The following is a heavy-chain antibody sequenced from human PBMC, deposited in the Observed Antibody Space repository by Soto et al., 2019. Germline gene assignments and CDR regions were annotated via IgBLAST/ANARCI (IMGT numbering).Heavy chain of an antibody. D-gene: IGHD3-22*01. CDR3: ARHSKYYYDSSGYYQFDY. V-gene: IGHV4-59*08. Sequence: SETLSLTCTVSGGSISSYYWSWIRQPPGKGLEWIGYIYYSGSTNYNPSLKSRVTISVDTSKNQFSLKLSSVTAADTAVYYCARHSKYYYDSSGYYQFDYWGQGTLVTVSS. J-gene: IGHJ4*02. CDR2: IYYSGST. CDR1: GGSISSYY.